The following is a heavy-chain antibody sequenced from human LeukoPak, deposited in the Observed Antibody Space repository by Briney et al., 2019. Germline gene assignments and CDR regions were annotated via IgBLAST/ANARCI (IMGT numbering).Heavy chain of an antibody. J-gene: IGHJ4*02. V-gene: IGHV4-61*09. CDR2: VYTTGTT. D-gene: IGHD2-2*02. CDR3: ARCTSTSCYNFAY. CDR1: GGSINSGSLY. Sequence: SETLSLTCTVSGGSINSGSLYWNWIRQAAGKGLEWIGHVYTTGTTNCSPSLRSRVTISLDTSKNQFSLNPNSVTAADTAVYYCARCTSTSCYNFAYWGQGTLLTVSS.